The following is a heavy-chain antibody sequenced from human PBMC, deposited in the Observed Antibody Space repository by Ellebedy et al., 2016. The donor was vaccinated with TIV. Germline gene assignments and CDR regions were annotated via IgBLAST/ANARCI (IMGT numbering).Heavy chain of an antibody. D-gene: IGHD1-14*01. Sequence: ASVKVSXXASGNTFAKFGITWVRQAPGQGLEWMGWISGNTANTDYAQKFQGRVIMTTDTSTRMAYMELRSLRSDDTAVYYCARDQVTGDAFDIWGQGTMVTVSS. V-gene: IGHV1-18*01. J-gene: IGHJ3*02. CDR1: GNTFAKFG. CDR3: ARDQVTGDAFDI. CDR2: ISGNTANT.